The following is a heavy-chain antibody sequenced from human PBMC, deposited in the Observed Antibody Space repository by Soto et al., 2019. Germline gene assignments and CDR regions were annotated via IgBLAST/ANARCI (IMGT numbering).Heavy chain of an antibody. J-gene: IGHJ4*02. CDR1: GGSISSSSYY. Sequence: QLQLQESGPGLVKPSETLSLTCTVSGGSISSSSYYWGWIRQPPGKGLEWIGSIYYSGSTYYNPSLKSRVTISVDTSKNQFSLKLSSVTAADTAVYYCASIAAAGYLDYWGQGTLVTVSS. CDR3: ASIAAAGYLDY. CDR2: IYYSGST. V-gene: IGHV4-39*01. D-gene: IGHD6-13*01.